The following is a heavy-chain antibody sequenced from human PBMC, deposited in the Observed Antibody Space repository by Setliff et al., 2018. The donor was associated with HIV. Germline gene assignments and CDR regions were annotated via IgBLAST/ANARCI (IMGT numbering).Heavy chain of an antibody. CDR2: ISTYSDET. J-gene: IGHJ4*02. Sequence: ASVKVSCKPSGYTFTTYGLSWVRQAPGQGLEWMGWISTYSDETSYSQNLQGRLTMTTDTSTGTAYMELRSLRSDDTAVYYCARGRQSHYYDSSGYYLYYFDYWGQGTLVTVSS. CDR1: GYTFTTYG. V-gene: IGHV1-18*01. CDR3: ARGRQSHYYDSSGYYLYYFDY. D-gene: IGHD3-22*01.